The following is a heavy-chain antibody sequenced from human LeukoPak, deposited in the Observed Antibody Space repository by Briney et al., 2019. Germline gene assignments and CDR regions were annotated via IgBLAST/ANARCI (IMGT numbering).Heavy chain of an antibody. J-gene: IGHJ1*01. CDR3: AAASGYSYFEH. Sequence: PGGSLRLSCAASGFTFSSYGMHWVRQAPGKGLEWVSIIWYDGSNKYYADFVKGRFTISRDDSKNTVYLQMNSLRVEDTAVYYCAAASGYSYFEHWGQGTLVIVSS. CDR1: GFTFSSYG. CDR2: IWYDGSNK. D-gene: IGHD6-13*01. V-gene: IGHV3-33*01.